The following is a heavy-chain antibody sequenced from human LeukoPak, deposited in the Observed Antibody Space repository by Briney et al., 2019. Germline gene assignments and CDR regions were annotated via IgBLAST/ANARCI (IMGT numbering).Heavy chain of an antibody. CDR3: ARAHAAMSWFDP. D-gene: IGHD2-2*01. CDR2: IYYSGST. V-gene: IGHV4-59*01. J-gene: IGHJ5*02. CDR1: GGSISSYY. Sequence: SETLSLTCTVSGGSISSYYWSWIRQPPGKGLEWMGYIYYSGSTNYNPSLKSRVTISVDTSKNQFSLKLSSVTAADTAVYYCARAHAAMSWFDPWGQGTLVTVSS.